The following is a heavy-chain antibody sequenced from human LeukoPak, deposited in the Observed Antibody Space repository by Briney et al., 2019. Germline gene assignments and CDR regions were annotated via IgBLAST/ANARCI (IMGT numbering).Heavy chain of an antibody. Sequence: GGSLRLSCAASGFTFSSYAVSWVRQAPGKGLEWVSAISGSGGSTYYADSVKGRFTISRDNSKNTLYLQMNSLRAEDTAVYYCACDYYDILTGYYQPSYWGQGTLVTVSS. CDR2: ISGSGGST. D-gene: IGHD3-9*01. CDR3: ACDYYDILTGYYQPSY. CDR1: GFTFSSYA. J-gene: IGHJ4*02. V-gene: IGHV3-23*01.